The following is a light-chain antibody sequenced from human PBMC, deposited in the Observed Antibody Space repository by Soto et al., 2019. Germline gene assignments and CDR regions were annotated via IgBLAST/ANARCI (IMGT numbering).Light chain of an antibody. CDR3: QQYNDWPLLT. V-gene: IGKV3-15*01. Sequence: IVLTQSPATLSVSPGERATLSCRASQSVASYVAWYHQKPGQAPRLLIYGASTRATGVPARFSGSGSGTEFTLTIRSLQSEDFAVYYCQQYNDWPLLTFGGGTKVDI. CDR2: GAS. J-gene: IGKJ4*01. CDR1: QSVASY.